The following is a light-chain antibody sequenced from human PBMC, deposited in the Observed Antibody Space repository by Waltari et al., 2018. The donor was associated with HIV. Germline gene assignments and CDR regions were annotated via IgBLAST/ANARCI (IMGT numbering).Light chain of an antibody. J-gene: IGKJ4*01. V-gene: IGKV1-9*01. CDR1: QGISSS. Sequence: DIQLTQSPSFLSASIGDRVTIPCRASQGISSSLAWYQQKPGKAPKLLIYDASTLQRGVPSRFSGSRSGTEFTVTITSLQPEDFATYYCQQLNSYPLTFGGGTKVEIK. CDR3: QQLNSYPLT. CDR2: DAS.